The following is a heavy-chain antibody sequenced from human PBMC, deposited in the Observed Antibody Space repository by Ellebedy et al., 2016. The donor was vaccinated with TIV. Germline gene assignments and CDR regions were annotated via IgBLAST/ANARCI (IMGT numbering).Heavy chain of an antibody. D-gene: IGHD3/OR15-3a*01. CDR1: GFPFSSYS. CDR3: ARGLDNY. Sequence: GESLKIPCAAPGFPFSSYSMNWVRQAPGEGLEWVSYISSSSTTKYAEAVKGRFTISRDNAKNSLYLQRNNLRDEDTAVYYCARGLDNYWGQGTLVAVSS. CDR2: ISSSSTT. V-gene: IGHV3-48*02. J-gene: IGHJ4*02.